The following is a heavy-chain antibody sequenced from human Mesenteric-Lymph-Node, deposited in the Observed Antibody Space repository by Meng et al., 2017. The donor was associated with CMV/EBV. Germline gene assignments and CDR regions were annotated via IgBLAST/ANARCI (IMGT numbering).Heavy chain of an antibody. CDR3: AREIAVAGLGDAFDI. J-gene: IGHJ3*02. Sequence: SGYTFTSYYMHGVRQAPGQGLEWMGIINPSGGSTSYAQKFQGRVTMTRDTSTSTVYMELSSLRSEDTAVYYCAREIAVAGLGDAFDIWGQGTMVTVSS. V-gene: IGHV1-46*01. CDR1: GYTFTSYY. CDR2: INPSGGST. D-gene: IGHD6-19*01.